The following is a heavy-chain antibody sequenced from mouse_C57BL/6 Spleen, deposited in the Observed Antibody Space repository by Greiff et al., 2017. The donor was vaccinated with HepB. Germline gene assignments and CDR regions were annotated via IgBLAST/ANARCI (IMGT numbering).Heavy chain of an antibody. CDR2: ISSGGSYT. CDR3: ASRGFDY. Sequence: EVQLVESGGDLVKPGGSLKLSCAASGFTFSSYGMSWVRQTPDKRLEWVATISSGGSYTYYPDSVKGRFTISRDNAKNTLYLQMSSLKSEDTAMYDCASRGFDYWGQGTTLTVSS. CDR1: GFTFSSYG. J-gene: IGHJ2*01. V-gene: IGHV5-6*01. D-gene: IGHD3-3*01.